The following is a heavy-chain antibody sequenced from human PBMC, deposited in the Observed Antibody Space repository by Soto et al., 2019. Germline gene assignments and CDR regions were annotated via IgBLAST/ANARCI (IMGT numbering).Heavy chain of an antibody. J-gene: IGHJ4*02. CDR3: ATRGPRRDGYNLHFDY. D-gene: IGHD5-12*01. V-gene: IGHV1-69*05. CDR1: GGTFSSYA. CDR2: IIPIFGTA. Sequence: QVQLVQSGAEVKKPGSSVKVSCKASGGTFSSYAISWVRQAPGQGLEWMGGIIPIFGTANYAQKFQGRVTITXXEXTXXAYMELSSLRSEDTAVYYCATRGPRRDGYNLHFDYWGQGTLVTVSS.